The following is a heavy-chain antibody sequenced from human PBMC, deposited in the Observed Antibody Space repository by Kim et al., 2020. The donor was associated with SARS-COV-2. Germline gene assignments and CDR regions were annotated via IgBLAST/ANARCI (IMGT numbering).Heavy chain of an antibody. CDR1: GGSFSGYY. Sequence: SETLSLTCAVYGGSFSGYYWSWIRQPPGKGLEWIGEINHSGSTNYNPSLKSRVTISVDTSKNQFSLKLSSVTAADTAVYYCAREKGLRGVDYWGQGTLVTVSS. CDR3: AREKGLRGVDY. J-gene: IGHJ4*02. CDR2: INHSGST. D-gene: IGHD3-10*01. V-gene: IGHV4-34*01.